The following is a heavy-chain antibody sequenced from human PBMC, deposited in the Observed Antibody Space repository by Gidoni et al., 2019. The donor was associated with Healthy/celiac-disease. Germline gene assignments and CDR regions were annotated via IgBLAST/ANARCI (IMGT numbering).Heavy chain of an antibody. J-gene: IGHJ3*02. V-gene: IGHV3-30*18. Sequence: QVQLVESGGGVVQPGRSLRLSCAASGFTFSSYGIHWVRQAPGKGLEWVAVISYDGSNKYYADSVKGRFTISRENSKNTLYLQMNSLRAEDTAVYYCAKVLYYYGSGSYKDAFDIWGQGTMVTVSS. CDR3: AKVLYYYGSGSYKDAFDI. D-gene: IGHD3-10*01. CDR1: GFTFSSYG. CDR2: ISYDGSNK.